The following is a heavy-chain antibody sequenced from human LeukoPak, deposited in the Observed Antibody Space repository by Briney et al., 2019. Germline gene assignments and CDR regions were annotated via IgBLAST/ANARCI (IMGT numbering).Heavy chain of an antibody. CDR3: ARDDDWNYEDY. CDR1: GFTFSTFW. V-gene: IGHV3-74*01. D-gene: IGHD1-7*01. CDR2: IHADASRA. Sequence: GGSLRLSCATSGFTFSTFWMHWVRQAPGKGLVWVARIHADASRAVYGDAVQGRFTISRDNVKNTLSLQMNSLRAEDTAVYDCARDDDWNYEDYWGQGTLVTVSS. J-gene: IGHJ4*02.